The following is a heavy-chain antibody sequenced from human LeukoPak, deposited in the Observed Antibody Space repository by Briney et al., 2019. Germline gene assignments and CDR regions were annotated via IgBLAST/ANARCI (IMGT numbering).Heavy chain of an antibody. Sequence: GGSLRLTCAASGFTFTNYWMYWVRLAPGQGLVWVSRINIDADSISYADSVKGRFTISRDNAKNTLYLQMNSLRGEDTAVYYCARGPEREHIDYWGQGTLVTVSS. J-gene: IGHJ4*02. D-gene: IGHD1-26*01. CDR1: GFTFTNYW. V-gene: IGHV3-74*01. CDR3: ARGPEREHIDY. CDR2: INIDADSI.